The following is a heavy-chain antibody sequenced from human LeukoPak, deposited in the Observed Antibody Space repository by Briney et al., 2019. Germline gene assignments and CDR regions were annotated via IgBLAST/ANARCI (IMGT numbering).Heavy chain of an antibody. Sequence: PGGSLRLSCAASGFTVRLNYMTWVRQAPGKGLEWVSIIYAGGDTYYADSVRGRFTVSRDNSKNTLYLQMNSLRAEDTAVYYCAKAWGYGDYVPSYYFDYWGQGTLVTVSS. CDR2: IYAGGDT. CDR3: AKAWGYGDYVPSYYFDY. V-gene: IGHV3-66*02. J-gene: IGHJ4*02. D-gene: IGHD4-17*01. CDR1: GFTVRLNY.